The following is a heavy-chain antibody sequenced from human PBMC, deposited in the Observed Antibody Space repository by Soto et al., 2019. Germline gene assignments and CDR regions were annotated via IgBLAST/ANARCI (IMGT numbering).Heavy chain of an antibody. CDR3: ARAPYSNAWYRFDL. V-gene: IGHV3-7*03. D-gene: IGHD4-4*01. CDR1: GFTFSGYW. Sequence: PGGSLRLSCEASGFTFSGYWMSWVRQAPGKGLEWVADIKHDGSVQYYVDSVKGRFTISRDNAKKLLYLQMNGLRAEDMAPYYCARAPYSNAWYRFDLWGQGTLVTVSS. CDR2: IKHDGSVQ. J-gene: IGHJ4*02.